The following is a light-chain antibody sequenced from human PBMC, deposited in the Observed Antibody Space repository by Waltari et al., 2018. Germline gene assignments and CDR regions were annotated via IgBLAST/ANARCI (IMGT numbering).Light chain of an antibody. CDR1: QGISTY. CDR2: AAS. V-gene: IGKV1-17*01. CDR3: LQYNSNPRT. Sequence: DIQMTQSPSSLSASAGDRVTITCRASQGISTYLNWYQQKPGKAHKRLIYAASSLESGVPSRFSGSCSGTDFTLTISSLQPEDFATYYCLQYNSNPRTFGQGTKVEIK. J-gene: IGKJ1*01.